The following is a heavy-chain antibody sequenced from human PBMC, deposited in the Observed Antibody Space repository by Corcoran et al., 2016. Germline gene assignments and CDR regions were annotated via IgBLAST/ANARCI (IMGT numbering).Heavy chain of an antibody. CDR1: GFTFSNYW. CDR3: ASTAVADTNWYFDL. V-gene: IGHV3-74*01. Sequence: EVQLVESGGGLVQPGGSLRLSCAASGFTFSNYWMHWVRQAPGKGPVCVSHINTDGISTTYADSVKGRFTISRDNAKNTLYLQMNSLRAEDTAVYYCASTAVADTNWYFDLWGRGALVTVSS. D-gene: IGHD4-17*01. CDR2: INTDGIST. J-gene: IGHJ2*01.